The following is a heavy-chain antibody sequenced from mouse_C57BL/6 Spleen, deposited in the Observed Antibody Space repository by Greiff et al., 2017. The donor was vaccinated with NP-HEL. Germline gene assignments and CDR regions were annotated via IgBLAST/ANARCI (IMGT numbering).Heavy chain of an antibody. J-gene: IGHJ3*01. CDR2: ISDGGSYT. D-gene: IGHD2-4*01. V-gene: IGHV5-4*01. Sequence: EVKLMESGGGLVKPGGSLKLSCAASGFTFSSYAMSWVRQTPEKRLEWVATISDGGSYTYYPDNVKGRFTISRDNAKNNLYLQMSHLKSEDTAMYYCARDDDYTPFAYWGQGTLVTVSA. CDR1: GFTFSSYA. CDR3: ARDDDYTPFAY.